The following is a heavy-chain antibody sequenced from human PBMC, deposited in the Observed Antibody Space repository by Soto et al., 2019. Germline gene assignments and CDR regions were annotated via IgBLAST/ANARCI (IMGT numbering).Heavy chain of an antibody. CDR3: AGGSGWLSDY. CDR2: IRKDGSER. CDR1: GFSISSYC. V-gene: IGHV3-7*03. J-gene: IGHJ4*02. D-gene: IGHD6-19*01. Sequence: EVQLVESGGGLVQPGGSLRLSCAASGFSISSYCMNWVRQAPGKGLEWVAIIRKDGSERYYVDSVKGRFTISRDNAKNSLYLQMNSPRDDYTAVYYCAGGSGWLSDYWGRGTLVTVSS.